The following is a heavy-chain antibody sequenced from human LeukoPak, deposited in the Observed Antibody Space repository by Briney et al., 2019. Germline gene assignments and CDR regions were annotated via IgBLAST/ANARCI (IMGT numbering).Heavy chain of an antibody. CDR1: GGSISSYY. Sequence: SETLSLTCTVSGGSISSYYWSWIRQPPGKGLEWIGYIYYSGSTNYNPSLKSRVTISVDTSKNQFSLKLSSVTAATTAVYYWAATYYYDSSGSSALDYWGQGTLVTASS. J-gene: IGHJ4*02. D-gene: IGHD3-22*01. CDR3: AATYYYDSSGSSALDY. V-gene: IGHV4-59*01. CDR2: IYYSGST.